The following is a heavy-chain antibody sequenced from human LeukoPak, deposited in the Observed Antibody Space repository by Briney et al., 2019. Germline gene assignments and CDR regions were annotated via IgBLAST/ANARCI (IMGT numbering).Heavy chain of an antibody. CDR3: AREKAAMVTDY. V-gene: IGHV3-11*04. J-gene: IGHJ4*02. D-gene: IGHD5-18*01. Sequence: GSLRLSCAASGFTFSDYYMSWIRQAPGKGLEWVSYISSSGSTIYYADSVKGRFTTSRDNAKNSLYLQMNSLRAEDTAVYYCAREKAAMVTDYWGQGTLVTVSS. CDR1: GFTFSDYY. CDR2: ISSSGSTI.